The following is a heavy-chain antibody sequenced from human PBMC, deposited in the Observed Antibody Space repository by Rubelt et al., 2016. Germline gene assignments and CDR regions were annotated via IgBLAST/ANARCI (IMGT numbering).Heavy chain of an antibody. CDR3: ARDSKGPHAFDI. CDR2: ISSSSSYT. J-gene: IGHJ3*02. Sequence: QVQLVESGGGLVKPGGSLRLSCAASGFTFSDYYMSWIRQAPGKGLEWVSYISSSSSYTNYADSVKGRFTISRDNAKNSLYLQMNSLRAEDTAVYYWARDSKGPHAFDIWGQGTMVTVSS. V-gene: IGHV3-11*05. CDR1: GFTFSDYY.